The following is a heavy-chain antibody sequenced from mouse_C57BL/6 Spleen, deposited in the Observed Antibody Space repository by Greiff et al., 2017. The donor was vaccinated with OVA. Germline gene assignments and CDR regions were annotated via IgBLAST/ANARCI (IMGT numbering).Heavy chain of an antibody. CDR3: ARAAITTVVAPFDY. Sequence: VQLQQPGAELVRPGSSVKLSCKASGYTFTSYWMDWVKQRPGQGLEWIGNIYPSDSATHYYQKFKDKATLTVDKSSRTAYMQLSSLTSEDSAVYYGARAAITTVVAPFDYWGQGTTLTVAS. CDR1: GYTFTSYW. J-gene: IGHJ2*01. V-gene: IGHV1-61*01. CDR2: IYPSDSAT. D-gene: IGHD1-1*01.